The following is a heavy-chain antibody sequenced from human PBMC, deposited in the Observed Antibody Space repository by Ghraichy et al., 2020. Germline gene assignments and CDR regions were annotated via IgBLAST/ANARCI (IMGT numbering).Heavy chain of an antibody. J-gene: IGHJ3*02. CDR3: AGSVPHNYYSTFNI. CDR2: IKQDGSEK. Sequence: GGSLRLSCAASGFPFSTYWMNWVRQAPGKGLEWVANIKQDGSEKYYIDSVRGRFTISRDNAKNSLYLQMNSLRTEDTAVYYSAGSVPHNYYSTFNIWGQGKMVIVSS. D-gene: IGHD3-22*01. CDR1: GFPFSTYW. V-gene: IGHV3-7*03.